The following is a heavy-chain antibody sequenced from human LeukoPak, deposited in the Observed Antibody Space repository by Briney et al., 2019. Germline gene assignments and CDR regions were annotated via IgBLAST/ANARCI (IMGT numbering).Heavy chain of an antibody. D-gene: IGHD4-17*01. CDR2: IRSKAFGGTP. J-gene: IGHJ4*02. V-gene: IGHV3-49*03. CDR1: GFTFDDYA. CDR3: TRNTVTVHFDY. Sequence: GRSLRLSCSASGFTFDDYAVSWFRQAPGKGLEWVGFIRSKAFGGTPEYAASVGGRFTISRDDSKSIAYLQMNSLKTEDTAVYYCTRNTVTVHFDYWSQGTLVTVSS.